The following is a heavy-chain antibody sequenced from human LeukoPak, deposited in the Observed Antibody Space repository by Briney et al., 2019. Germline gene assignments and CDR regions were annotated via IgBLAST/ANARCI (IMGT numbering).Heavy chain of an antibody. J-gene: IGHJ4*02. V-gene: IGHV3-9*01. CDR1: GFTFSSYW. CDR2: ISWNSGSI. CDR3: ATSPYYGSGSYIFGYFDS. D-gene: IGHD3-10*01. Sequence: PGGSLRLSCAASGFTFSSYWMHWVRQAPGKGLEWVSGISWNSGSIGYADSVKGRFTISRDNAKNSLYLQMNSLRAEDTALYYCATSPYYGSGSYIFGYFDSWGQRTLVTVSS.